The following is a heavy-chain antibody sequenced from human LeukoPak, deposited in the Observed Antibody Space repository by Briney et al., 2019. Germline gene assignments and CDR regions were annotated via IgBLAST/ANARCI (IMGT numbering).Heavy chain of an antibody. CDR2: IYYSGST. Sequence: SETLSLTCTVSGGSISSYHWSWIRQPPGKGLEWLGYIYYSGSTNYNPSLKSRVTISVDTSKNQFSLKLSSVTAADTAVYYCARRGYSSGWYYFDYWGQGTLVTVSS. J-gene: IGHJ4*02. D-gene: IGHD6-19*01. CDR1: GGSISSYH. V-gene: IGHV4-59*08. CDR3: ARRGYSSGWYYFDY.